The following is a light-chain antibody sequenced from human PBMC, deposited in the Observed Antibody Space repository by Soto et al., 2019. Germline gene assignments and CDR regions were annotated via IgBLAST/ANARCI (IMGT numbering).Light chain of an antibody. J-gene: IGKJ3*01. CDR2: KAS. CDR3: QQYNSYPLT. V-gene: IGKV1-5*03. CDR1: QSISIW. Sequence: DIQMTQSPSTLSASVGDRVTVTCRASQSISIWLVWYQQKPGKAPRLLIYKASSLESGVPSRFSGSGSGTEFTLTISSLQPDDFATYYCQQYNSYPLTFGPGTRVDIK.